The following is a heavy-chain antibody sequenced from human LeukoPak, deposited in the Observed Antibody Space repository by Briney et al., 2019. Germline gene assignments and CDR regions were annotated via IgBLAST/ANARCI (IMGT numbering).Heavy chain of an antibody. CDR1: GFTFSSYG. CDR3: ARDPGYSSSWYFDN. CDR2: IWYDGNNK. D-gene: IGHD6-13*01. J-gene: IGHJ4*02. Sequence: PGGSLRLSCAASGFTFSSYGMHWVRQAPGKGLEWVALIWYDGNNKYNADSAKGRFTISRDNSKNTLYLQMNSLRAEDTAVYYCARDPGYSSSWYFDNWGQGTLVTVSS. V-gene: IGHV3-33*01.